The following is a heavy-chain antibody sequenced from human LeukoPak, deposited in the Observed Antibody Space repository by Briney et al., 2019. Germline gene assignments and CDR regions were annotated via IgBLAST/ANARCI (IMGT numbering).Heavy chain of an antibody. Sequence: SETLSLTCTVSGGSISSSSYYWGWIRQPPGKGLEWIGSIYYSGSTYYNPSLKSRVTISVDTSKNQFSLKLSSVTAADTAVYYCARRVAAAGTLDPWGQGTLVTVSS. D-gene: IGHD6-13*01. CDR2: IYYSGST. V-gene: IGHV4-39*01. CDR1: GGSISSSSYY. J-gene: IGHJ5*02. CDR3: ARRVAAAGTLDP.